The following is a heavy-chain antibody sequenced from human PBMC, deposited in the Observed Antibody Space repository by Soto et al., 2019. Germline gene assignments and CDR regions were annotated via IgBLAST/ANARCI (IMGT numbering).Heavy chain of an antibody. V-gene: IGHV4-59*08. Sequence: QVQLQESGPGLVKPSETLSLTCTVSGGSISSYYWSWIRQPPGKGLEWIGYIYYSGSTNYNPSLKRRVSVSADTSEKQFSLKLSSVTAADTAVYYCARQVGEQWLGFDYWGQGTLVTVSS. CDR3: ARQVGEQWLGFDY. J-gene: IGHJ4*02. CDR2: IYYSGST. CDR1: GGSISSYY. D-gene: IGHD6-19*01.